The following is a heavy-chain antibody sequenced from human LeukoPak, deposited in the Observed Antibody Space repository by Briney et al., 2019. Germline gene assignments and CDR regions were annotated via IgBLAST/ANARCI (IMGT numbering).Heavy chain of an antibody. D-gene: IGHD3-10*01. CDR1: GYTFTGYY. Sequence: ASVKVSCKASGYTFTGYYMHWLRQAPGQGLEWMGWINPNSGGTNYAQKFQGRVTMTRDTSISTAYMELSRLRSDDTAVYYCARGYNSGSYYNEFDYWGQGTLVTVSS. CDR2: INPNSGGT. CDR3: ARGYNSGSYYNEFDY. V-gene: IGHV1-2*02. J-gene: IGHJ4*02.